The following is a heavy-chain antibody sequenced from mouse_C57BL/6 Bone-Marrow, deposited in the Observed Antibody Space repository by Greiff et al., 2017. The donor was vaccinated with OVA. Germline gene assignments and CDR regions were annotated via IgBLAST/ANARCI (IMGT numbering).Heavy chain of an antibody. J-gene: IGHJ4*01. CDR1: GYSITSGYY. V-gene: IGHV3-6*01. D-gene: IGHD1-1*01. Sequence: EVKLMESGPGLVKPSQSLSLTCSVTGYSITSGYYWNWIRQFPGNKLEWMGYISYDGSNNYNPSLKNRISITRDTSKNQFFLKLNSVTTEDTATYYCAREAVVATDAMDYWGQGTSVTVSS. CDR2: ISYDGSN. CDR3: AREAVVATDAMDY.